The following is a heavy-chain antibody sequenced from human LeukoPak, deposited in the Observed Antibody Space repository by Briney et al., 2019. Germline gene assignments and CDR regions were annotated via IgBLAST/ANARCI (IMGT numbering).Heavy chain of an antibody. D-gene: IGHD3-10*01. V-gene: IGHV3-11*01. CDR1: GFTFSDYY. CDR2: ISSSGSTI. Sequence: PGGSLRLSCAASGFTFSDYYMSWIRQAPGKGLEWVSYISSSGSTIYYADSVKGRFTISRDNAKNSLYLQMNSLRAEDTAVYYCAREGRFGEPRANYYYYMDVWGKGTTVTVSS. CDR3: AREGRFGEPRANYYYYMDV. J-gene: IGHJ6*03.